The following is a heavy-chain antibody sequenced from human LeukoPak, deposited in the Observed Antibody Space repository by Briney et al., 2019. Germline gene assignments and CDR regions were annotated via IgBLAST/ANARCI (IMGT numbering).Heavy chain of an antibody. V-gene: IGHV3-23*01. CDR3: AKRVPYSSSSVYFDF. CDR2: ISDGGSDT. D-gene: IGHD6-6*01. Sequence: GGSLRLSCAASGFTFSSYGMSWVRQAPGKGLEWVSAISDGGSDTFYADSVRGRFAISRDNSKNTLFLQMNSLRAEDTAVYYCAKRVPYSSSSVYFDFWGQGTLVTVSS. CDR1: GFTFSSYG. J-gene: IGHJ4*02.